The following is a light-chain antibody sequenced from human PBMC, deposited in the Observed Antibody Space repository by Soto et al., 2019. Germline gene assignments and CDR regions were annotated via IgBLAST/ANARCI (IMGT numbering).Light chain of an antibody. CDR1: QIVSSTY. V-gene: IGKV3-20*01. J-gene: IGKJ1*01. Sequence: EIVLTQSPGTLSLSPGERATLSCRASQIVSSTYLAWYQQKPGQAPRLLISNASRRATGIPDRFSGSGSATDFTLTIAGLEPEDFAMYYCQQYGSSLPWTFGQGTKVDI. CDR2: NAS. CDR3: QQYGSSLPWT.